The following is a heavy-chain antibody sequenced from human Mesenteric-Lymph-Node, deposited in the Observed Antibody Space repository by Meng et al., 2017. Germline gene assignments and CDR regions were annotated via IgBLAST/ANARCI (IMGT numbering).Heavy chain of an antibody. Sequence: GESLKISCAGSGFTLSEHYIDWVRQAPGKGLEWVGRSGNKAYSHTTEYAASVKGRFTISRDDSKNSLYLQMNSLKSEDTAVYYCTRGYSDLPIYAFDIWGQGTMVTVSS. CDR1: GFTLSEHY. J-gene: IGHJ3*02. CDR3: TRGYSDLPIYAFDI. CDR2: SGNKAYSHTT. V-gene: IGHV3-72*01. D-gene: IGHD5-12*01.